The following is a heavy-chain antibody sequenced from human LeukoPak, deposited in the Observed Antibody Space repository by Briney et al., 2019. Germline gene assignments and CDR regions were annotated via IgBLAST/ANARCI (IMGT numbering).Heavy chain of an antibody. CDR2: INWNGGST. CDR3: ARGGRYYYDSSGYHAADY. Sequence: GGSLRLSXAASGFTFDDYGMSWVRQAPGKGLEWVSGINWNGGSTGYADSVKGRFTISRDNAKNSLYLQMNSLRAEDTALYYCARGGRYYYDSSGYHAADYWGQGTLVTVSS. CDR1: GFTFDDYG. J-gene: IGHJ4*02. V-gene: IGHV3-20*04. D-gene: IGHD3-22*01.